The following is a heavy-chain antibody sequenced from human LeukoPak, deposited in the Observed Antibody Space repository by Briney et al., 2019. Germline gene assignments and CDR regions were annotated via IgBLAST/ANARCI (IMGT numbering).Heavy chain of an antibody. CDR1: GYTFTGYY. CDR2: INPNSGGT. J-gene: IGHJ4*02. Sequence: ASVKVSCKASGYTFTGYYMHWVRQAPGQGLEWMGWINPNSGGTNYAQKFQGRVTMTRDTSISTAYMELSRLRSDDTAVYYCARGAPTINRHFDHWGQGTLVTVSS. CDR3: ARGAPTINRHFDH. V-gene: IGHV1-2*02. D-gene: IGHD5-12*01.